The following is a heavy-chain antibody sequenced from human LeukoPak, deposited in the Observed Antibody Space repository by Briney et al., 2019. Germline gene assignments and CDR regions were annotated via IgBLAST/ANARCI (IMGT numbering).Heavy chain of an antibody. J-gene: IGHJ4*02. CDR1: GFTVSSNY. D-gene: IGHD3-22*01. V-gene: IGHV3-53*01. Sequence: PGGSLRLSCAASGFTVSSNYMTWVRQAPGKGLEWVSVIYSDGSTYYADSVKGRFTISRDNSKNTLYLQMNSLRAEDTAVYYCAKPYYYDSSGYYYDPGHFDYWGQGTLVTVSS. CDR2: IYSDGST. CDR3: AKPYYYDSSGYYYDPGHFDY.